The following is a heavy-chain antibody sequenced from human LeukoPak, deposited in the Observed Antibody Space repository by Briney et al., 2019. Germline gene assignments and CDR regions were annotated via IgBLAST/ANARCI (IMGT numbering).Heavy chain of an antibody. CDR2: IYYSGST. D-gene: IGHD3-22*01. V-gene: IGHV4-39*07. CDR1: GGSISSTNYY. CDR3: ARGYDGSGYYYRNWYFDL. Sequence: PSETLSLTCTVSGGSISSTNYYWGWIRQPPGKGLERIGSIYYSGSTYYNPSLKSRVTISVDTSKKQFSLKLNSVTAADTAVYYCARGYDGSGYYYRNWYFDLWGRGTLVTVSS. J-gene: IGHJ2*01.